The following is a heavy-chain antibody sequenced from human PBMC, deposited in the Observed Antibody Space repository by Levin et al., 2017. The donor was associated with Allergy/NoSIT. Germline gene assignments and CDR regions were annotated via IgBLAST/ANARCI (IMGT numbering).Heavy chain of an antibody. CDR1: GGSFSGYY. J-gene: IGHJ6*03. V-gene: IGHV4-34*01. D-gene: IGHD2-2*01. CDR3: AGPGGRVVPAAPRYYYYYYMDV. CDR2: INHSGST. Sequence: SETLSLTCAVYGGSFSGYYWSWIRQPPGKGLEWIGEINHSGSTNYNPSLKSRVTISVDTSKNQFSLKLSSVTAADTAVYYCAGPGGRVVPAAPRYYYYYYMDVWGKGTTVTVSS.